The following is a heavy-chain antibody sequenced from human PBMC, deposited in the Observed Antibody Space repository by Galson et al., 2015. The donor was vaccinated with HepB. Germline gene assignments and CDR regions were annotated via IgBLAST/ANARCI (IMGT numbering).Heavy chain of an antibody. V-gene: IGHV3-21*01. J-gene: IGHJ6*02. CDR3: ARDRTYYYDSSGYYYYYYGMDV. Sequence: SLRLSCAASGFTFSSYSMNWVRQAPGKGLEWVSSISSSSSYIYYADSVKGRFTISRDNAKNSLYLQMNSLRAEDTAVYYCARDRTYYYDSSGYYYYYYGMDVWGQGTTVTVSS. CDR1: GFTFSSYS. CDR2: ISSSSSYI. D-gene: IGHD3-22*01.